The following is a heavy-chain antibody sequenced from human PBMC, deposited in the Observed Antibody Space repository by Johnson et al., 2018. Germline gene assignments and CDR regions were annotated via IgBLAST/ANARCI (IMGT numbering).Heavy chain of an antibody. CDR2: ISYDGSNK. CDR3: AASHCSGGACFYYYYYMDV. V-gene: IGHV3-30*03. D-gene: IGHD2-15*01. CDR1: GFIFSSYG. Sequence: QVQLVESGGGEVQPGRSVRLACTASGFIFSSYGMHWVRQAPGKGLEWVAVISYDGSNKYYADSVEGRFTIPRDNSKNTLYLQMNSLRAEDTAVYYCAASHCSGGACFYYYYYMDVWGQGTTVTVSS. J-gene: IGHJ6*02.